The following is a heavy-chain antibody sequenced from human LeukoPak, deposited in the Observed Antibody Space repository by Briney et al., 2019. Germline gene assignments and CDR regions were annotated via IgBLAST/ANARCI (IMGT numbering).Heavy chain of an antibody. V-gene: IGHV1-18*01. CDR2: ISAYNGNT. CDR3: ARAPAGVRGVLMVYATYYYDGMDV. CDR1: VYTFTRYG. Sequence: GASVKVSCKASVYTFTRYGISWELQAPGQGLEWMGWISAYNGNTNYAQKLQGRVTMTTDTSTSTAYMELRSLRSDDTAVYYCARAPAGVRGVLMVYATYYYDGMDVWGQGTTVTVSS. D-gene: IGHD2-8*01. J-gene: IGHJ6*02.